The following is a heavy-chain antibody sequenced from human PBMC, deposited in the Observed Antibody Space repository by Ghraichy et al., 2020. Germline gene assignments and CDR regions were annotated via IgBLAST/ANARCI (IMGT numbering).Heavy chain of an antibody. CDR3: ASQVSEEFKTYYYDSSGYYFRDY. J-gene: IGHJ4*02. V-gene: IGHV4-39*01. CDR2: IYYSGST. CDR1: GGSISSSSYY. Sequence: SETLSLTCTVSGGSISSSSYYWGWIRQPPGKGLEWIGSIYYSGSTYYNPSLKSRVTISLATSKDQFSLKLSSVPAADTAVYYCASQVSEEFKTYYYDSSGYYFRDYWGQGNLVTVSS. D-gene: IGHD3-22*01.